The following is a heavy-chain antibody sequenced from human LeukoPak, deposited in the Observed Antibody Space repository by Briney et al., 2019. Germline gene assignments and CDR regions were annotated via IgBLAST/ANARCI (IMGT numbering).Heavy chain of an antibody. V-gene: IGHV1-18*01. CDR3: ARDTDYGDSIDYFDY. CDR1: GYTFTSYG. CDR2: ISAYNGNT. J-gene: IGHJ4*02. D-gene: IGHD4-17*01. Sequence: ASVKVSCKASGYTFTSYGISWVRQAPGQGLEWMGWISAYNGNTNYAQKLQGRVTMTTDTSTSTAYMELSSLRSEDTAVYYCARDTDYGDSIDYFDYWGQGTLVTVSS.